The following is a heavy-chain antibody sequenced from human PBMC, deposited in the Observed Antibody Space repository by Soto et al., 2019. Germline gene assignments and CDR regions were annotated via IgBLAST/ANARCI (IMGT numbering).Heavy chain of an antibody. CDR1: GYTFTSYG. J-gene: IGHJ4*02. V-gene: IGHV1-18*01. Sequence: ASVKVSCKASGYTFTSYGISWVRQAPGQGLEWMGWISAYNGNTNYAQKLQGRVTMTTDTSTSTAYMELRSLRSDDTAVYYCARDPVDSIGYWTDLDYWGQGTLVTVSS. D-gene: IGHD3-22*01. CDR3: ARDPVDSIGYWTDLDY. CDR2: ISAYNGNT.